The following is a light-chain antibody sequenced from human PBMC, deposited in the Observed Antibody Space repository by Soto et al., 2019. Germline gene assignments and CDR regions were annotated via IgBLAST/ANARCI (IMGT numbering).Light chain of an antibody. CDR1: QSVSGS. V-gene: IGKV3-11*01. CDR2: DVS. CDR3: QQRSNWPIT. J-gene: IGKJ5*01. Sequence: EIVLTQSPATLSLSPGERATLSCRASQSVSGSLAWYQQKPVQAPRLLIYDVSSRATGIPARFSGSGSGTDFALTISSLEPEDFAVYFCQQRSNWPITFGQGTRLDIK.